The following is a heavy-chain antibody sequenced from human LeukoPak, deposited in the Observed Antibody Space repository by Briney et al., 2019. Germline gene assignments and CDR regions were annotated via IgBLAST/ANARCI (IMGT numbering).Heavy chain of an antibody. D-gene: IGHD3-3*01. CDR3: AKGPNYDFWSGYSRDDAFDI. V-gene: IGHV3-7*01. CDR1: GFTFSSYW. CDR2: IKQDGSDK. Sequence: GGSLRLSCAASGFTFSSYWMTWVRQAPGKGLEWVANIKQDGSDKYYVDSVKGRFTISRDNAKNSLFLQMNSLRAEDTAVYYCAKGPNYDFWSGYSRDDAFDIWGQGTMVTVSS. J-gene: IGHJ3*02.